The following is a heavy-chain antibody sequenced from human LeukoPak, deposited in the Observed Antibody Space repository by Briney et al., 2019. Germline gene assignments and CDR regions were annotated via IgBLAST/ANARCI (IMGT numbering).Heavy chain of an antibody. CDR3: ARDGSSGYYLY. J-gene: IGHJ4*02. Sequence: GASVKVSCKASGGTFSSYAISWVRQAPGQGLEWMGRIIPILGIANYAQKFQGRVTITADKSTSTAYMELSSLRSEDTAVYYCARDGSSGYYLYWGQGTLVTVSS. V-gene: IGHV1-69*04. D-gene: IGHD3-22*01. CDR2: IIPILGIA. CDR1: GGTFSSYA.